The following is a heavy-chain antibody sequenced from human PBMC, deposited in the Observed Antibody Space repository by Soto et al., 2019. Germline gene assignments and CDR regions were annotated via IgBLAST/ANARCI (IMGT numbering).Heavy chain of an antibody. Sequence: QVQLQESGPGLVKPSQTLSLTCTVSVGSISSGGYYWSWIRQHPGKGLEWIGYIYYSGSTYYNPSLKSLVTISVVTSKNQFSLKLSSVTAADTAVYYCARASPTVTTKYYFDYWGQGTLVTVSS. CDR2: IYYSGST. CDR1: VGSISSGGYY. J-gene: IGHJ4*02. CDR3: ARASPTVTTKYYFDY. V-gene: IGHV4-31*01. D-gene: IGHD4-17*01.